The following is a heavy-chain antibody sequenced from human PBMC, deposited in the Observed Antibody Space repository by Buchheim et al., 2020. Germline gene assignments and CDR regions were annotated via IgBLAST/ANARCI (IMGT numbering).Heavy chain of an antibody. CDR3: AGHTALIYGMGFDY. J-gene: IGHJ4*02. CDR2: VFYSDDS. V-gene: IGHV4-59*08. D-gene: IGHD1-26*01. Sequence: QVQLQESGPGLVKSSETLFLTCTVSGVPINGYYWNWIRQPPGRGLEWIGYVFYSDDSNYNPSLKSRVTISSDTSKNQFSMRLRSVTAADTAVYYCAGHTALIYGMGFDYWGQGTL. CDR1: GVPINGYY.